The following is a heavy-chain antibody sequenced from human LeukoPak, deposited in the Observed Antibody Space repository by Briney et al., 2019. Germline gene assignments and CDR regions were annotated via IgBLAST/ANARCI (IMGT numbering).Heavy chain of an antibody. J-gene: IGHJ5*02. D-gene: IGHD3-9*01. CDR3: ARAGFDILTGFWFDP. CDR1: GFTVSSNY. Sequence: GGSLRLSCAASGFTVSSNYMSWVRQAPGKGLEWVSVIYSGGSTYYADSVKGRFTISRDNSKNTLYLQMNSLRAEDTAVYYCARAGFDILTGFWFDPWGQGTLVTVSS. CDR2: IYSGGST. V-gene: IGHV3-53*01.